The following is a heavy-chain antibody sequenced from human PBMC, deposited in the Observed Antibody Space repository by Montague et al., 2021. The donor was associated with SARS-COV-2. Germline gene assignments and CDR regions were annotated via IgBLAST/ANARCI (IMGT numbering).Heavy chain of an antibody. J-gene: IGHJ3*01. V-gene: IGHV3-48*04. Sequence: SLRLSCAVSGFTFSSYSVNWVRQAPGKGLEWISYISSSTNIIYYADSVKGRFTISRDNARNSLYLQMNSLRVDDTAVYYCAKDLVLRAARPDALDVWGQGTVVTVSS. CDR2: ISSSTNII. CDR3: AKDLVLRAARPDALDV. D-gene: IGHD6-6*01. CDR1: GFTFSSYS.